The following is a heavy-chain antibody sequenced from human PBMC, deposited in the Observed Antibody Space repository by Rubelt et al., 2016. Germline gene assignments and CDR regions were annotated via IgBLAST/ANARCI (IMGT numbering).Heavy chain of an antibody. J-gene: IGHJ4*02. Sequence: GLEWMGRINPNSGGTNYAQKFQGRVTMTRDTSISTAYMELSRLRSDDTAVYYCARDAPYSGSYHQFDHWGQGTLVTVSS. D-gene: IGHD1-26*01. V-gene: IGHV1-2*06. CDR3: ARDAPYSGSYHQFDH. CDR2: INPNSGGT.